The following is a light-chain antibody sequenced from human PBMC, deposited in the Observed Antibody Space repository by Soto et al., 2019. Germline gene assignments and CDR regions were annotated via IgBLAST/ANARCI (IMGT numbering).Light chain of an antibody. Sequence: QSALTQPASVSGSPGQSITISCTGTSSDVGGYNYVSWYQQHPGKAPRLMIYAASNRPSGVSHRFSGSRSGNTASLTISGLQAEDEAHYYCAAWDDSLSGHVFGTGTKLTVL. CDR3: AAWDDSLSGHV. J-gene: IGLJ1*01. V-gene: IGLV2-14*01. CDR2: AAS. CDR1: SSDVGGYNY.